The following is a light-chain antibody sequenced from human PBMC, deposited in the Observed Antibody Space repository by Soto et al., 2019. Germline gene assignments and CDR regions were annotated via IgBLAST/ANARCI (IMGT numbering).Light chain of an antibody. CDR1: SSDIGFYNY. J-gene: IGLJ2*01. CDR3: TTYISGSSLVV. Sequence: QSALTQPASVSGSPGQSITISCTGSSSDIGFYNYVSWYQQYPGKAPKLMIYDVSNRPSGVSNRFSGSKSGNTASLTISGLQAEDEADYYCTTYISGSSLVVFGGGTKLTVL. CDR2: DVS. V-gene: IGLV2-14*01.